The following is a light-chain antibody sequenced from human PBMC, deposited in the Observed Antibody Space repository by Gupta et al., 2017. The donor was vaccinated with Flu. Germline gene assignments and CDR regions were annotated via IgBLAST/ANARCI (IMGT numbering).Light chain of an antibody. V-gene: IGLV2-14*01. CDR3: SSYTSTNTFYV. Sequence: QSALTQPASVSGSPGQSITISCTGTSSDVGLSDSVSWYQQYPGKAPELIIYDVTTRPSGVSSRFSGSKSGNTASLTISGLEAEDESDYYCSSYTSTNTFYVFGTGTTVTVL. CDR1: SSDVGLSDS. CDR2: DVT. J-gene: IGLJ1*01.